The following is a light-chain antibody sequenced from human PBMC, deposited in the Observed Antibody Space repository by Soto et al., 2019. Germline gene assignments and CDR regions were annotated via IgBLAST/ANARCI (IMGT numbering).Light chain of an antibody. CDR2: EVT. CDR1: NTDVGGYNY. CDR3: SSYAGNNVWV. Sequence: QSVLTQPPSASGSPGQSVTISCTGSNTDVGGYNYVSWYQQYPGKAPKVMIYEVTKRPSGVPARFSGSRSGNTASLTVSGLQAEDEADYYGSSYAGNNVWVFGGGTKLTVL. V-gene: IGLV2-8*01. J-gene: IGLJ3*02.